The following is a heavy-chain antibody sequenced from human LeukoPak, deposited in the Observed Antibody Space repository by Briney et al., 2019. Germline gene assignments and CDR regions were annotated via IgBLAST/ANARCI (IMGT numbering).Heavy chain of an antibody. D-gene: IGHD6-13*01. J-gene: IGHJ4*02. CDR1: GGSISSSSYY. CDR2: IYYSGTT. V-gene: IGHV4-39*07. Sequence: SETLSLTCTVSGGSISSSSYYWGWLRQPPGTGLEWIGSIYYSGTTNYNPSLKSRVTISVDTSKNQFSLKLSSVTAADTAVYYCARGVYIAAAQYAYWGQGTLVTVSS. CDR3: ARGVYIAAAQYAY.